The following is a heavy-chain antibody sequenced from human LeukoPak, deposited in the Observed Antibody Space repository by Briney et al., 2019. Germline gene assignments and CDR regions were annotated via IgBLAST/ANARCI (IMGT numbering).Heavy chain of an antibody. J-gene: IGHJ4*02. CDR2: IRYDGSNE. CDR1: GFTFSSYA. CDR3: AKDLNWNYDY. Sequence: GGSLRLSCAASGFTFSSYAMHWVRQAPGKGLEWVAFIRYDGSNEYYADSVKGRFTISRDNSKNTLYLQMNSLRAEDTAVYYCAKDLNWNYDYWGQGTLVTVSS. V-gene: IGHV3-30*02. D-gene: IGHD1-7*01.